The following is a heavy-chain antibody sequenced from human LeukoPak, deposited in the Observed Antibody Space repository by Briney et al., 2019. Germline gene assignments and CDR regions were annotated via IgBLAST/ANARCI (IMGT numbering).Heavy chain of an antibody. V-gene: IGHV3-53*01. D-gene: IGHD3-9*01. Sequence: GGSLRLSCAASGFSVSSHYMSWVRQAPGKGLESVSIIYSGDKTHYTDSVKGRFTISRDNSKNTVYLQMSSLRPDDTAVYYCARDGGSRILAFDYWGQGTLVTVSS. CDR1: GFSVSSHY. J-gene: IGHJ4*02. CDR3: ARDGGSRILAFDY. CDR2: IYSGDKT.